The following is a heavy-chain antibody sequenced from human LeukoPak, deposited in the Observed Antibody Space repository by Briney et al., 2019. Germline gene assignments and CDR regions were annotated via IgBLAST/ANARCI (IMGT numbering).Heavy chain of an antibody. CDR2: TYYRSKWYN. V-gene: IGHV6-1*01. J-gene: IGHJ3*01. Sequence: SRTLSLTCAISGDSVSSNTTACNWIRQSPSRGLEWLGRTYYRSKWYNDYAISVKSRITINPDTSKNHFSLQLNSVTAEDTAVYYCVRGGQGDGYSADEAFDFWGQGTVVTVSS. CDR1: GDSVSSNTTA. CDR3: VRGGQGDGYSADEAFDF. D-gene: IGHD5-24*01.